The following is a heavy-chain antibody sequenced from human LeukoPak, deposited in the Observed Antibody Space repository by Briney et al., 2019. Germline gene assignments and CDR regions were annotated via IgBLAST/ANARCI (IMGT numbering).Heavy chain of an antibody. Sequence: PGGSLRLSCAASGFTFSSYWMSWVRQAPGKGLEWVANIKQDGSEKYYVDSVKGRFTISRDNAKNSLYLQINFLRAEDTAVYYCARDSPERGYSYGPLDNYFDYWGQGTLVTVSS. J-gene: IGHJ4*02. CDR3: ARDSPERGYSYGPLDNYFDY. CDR2: IKQDGSEK. V-gene: IGHV3-7*01. CDR1: GFTFSSYW. D-gene: IGHD5-18*01.